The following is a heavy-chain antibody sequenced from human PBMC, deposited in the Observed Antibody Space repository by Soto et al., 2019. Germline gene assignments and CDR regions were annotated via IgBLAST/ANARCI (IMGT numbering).Heavy chain of an antibody. V-gene: IGHV3-30*18. Sequence: QVQLVESGGGVVQPGRSLRLSCAASGFSFSFYGIHWVRQAPGKGLEWVAVISYDGSKKIYADSVKGRFTISRDNSKNTLSLKMNRLRAEDTALYYCAKDMAYYDSSGDAFDIWGKGTVVTVSS. D-gene: IGHD3-22*01. CDR2: ISYDGSKK. CDR1: GFSFSFYG. CDR3: AKDMAYYDSSGDAFDI. J-gene: IGHJ3*02.